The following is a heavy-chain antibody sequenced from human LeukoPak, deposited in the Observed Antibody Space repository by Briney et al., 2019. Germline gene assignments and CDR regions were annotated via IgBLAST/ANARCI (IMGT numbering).Heavy chain of an antibody. CDR3: ARDAHDIWWFGERGPPDAFDI. Sequence: ASVKVSCKASGYSFTNYGISWVRQAPGQGLEWMGWISAYNGHTNYAQKFQGRVTMTTDTSTSTVYMELRSLRSDDTAVYYCARDAHDIWWFGERGPPDAFDIWGQGTMVTVSS. D-gene: IGHD3-10*01. CDR1: GYSFTNYG. J-gene: IGHJ3*02. V-gene: IGHV1-18*04. CDR2: ISAYNGHT.